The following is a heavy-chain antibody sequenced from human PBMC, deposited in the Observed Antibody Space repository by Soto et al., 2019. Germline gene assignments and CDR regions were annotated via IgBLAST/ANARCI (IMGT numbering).Heavy chain of an antibody. CDR1: GGTFNTYT. CDR2: IIPILDIA. CDR3: ARDRSTTGTKGRCRGV. J-gene: IGHJ6*02. V-gene: IGHV1-69*08. Sequence: QVQLVQSGAEVKKPGSSVKVSCKASGGTFNTYTISWVRQAPGQGLEWMGRIIPILDIANYAQKFQGRVTITADKSTSTAYMELSSLRSEDTAVYYCARDRSTTGTKGRCRGVWRQGTTVTVAS. D-gene: IGHD1-1*01.